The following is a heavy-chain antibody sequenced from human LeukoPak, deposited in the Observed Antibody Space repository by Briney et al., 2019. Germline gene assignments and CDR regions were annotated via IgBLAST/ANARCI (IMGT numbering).Heavy chain of an antibody. V-gene: IGHV3-73*01. D-gene: IGHD3-22*01. CDR2: IRSKANSYAT. CDR3: ARVRRYFDTSGYQVFWFDP. CDR1: GFTFSGSA. J-gene: IGHJ5*02. Sequence: GGSLRLSCAASGFTFSGSAMHWVRQASGKGLEWVGRIRSKANSYATAYAASVKGRFTISRDNSKNTLYLQMNSLRAEDTAVYYCARVRRYFDTSGYQVFWFDPWGQGTRVTVSS.